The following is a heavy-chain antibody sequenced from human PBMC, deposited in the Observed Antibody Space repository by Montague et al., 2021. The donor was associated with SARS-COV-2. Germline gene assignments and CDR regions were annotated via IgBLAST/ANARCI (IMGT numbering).Heavy chain of an antibody. CDR1: GGSISSYY. Sequence: SETLSLTCTVSGGSISSYYFSWIRQPPGKGLEWIWYIYYSGSTNXNPSPHIRVTISVDTSTNQFSLKLSSVTAAATAVYYCARDSHYYDSSGHFDYWGQGTLVTVSS. CDR3: ARDSHYYDSSGHFDY. J-gene: IGHJ4*02. D-gene: IGHD3-22*01. V-gene: IGHV4-59*13. CDR2: IYYSGST.